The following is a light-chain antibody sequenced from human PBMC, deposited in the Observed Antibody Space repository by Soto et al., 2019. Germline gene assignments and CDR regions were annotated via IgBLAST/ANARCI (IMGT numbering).Light chain of an antibody. J-gene: IGKJ1*01. CDR2: EAS. CDR3: QNFASAPQT. CDR1: QGIRHY. V-gene: IGKV1-27*01. Sequence: DIPMTQSPSSLSASVGDRVTITCRASQGIRHYLAWYQQKPGKVPKLLIYEASNLQSGVPSRFRGGGSGTEFTLTISSLQPEDVATYYCQNFASAPQTFGQGTKVEIK.